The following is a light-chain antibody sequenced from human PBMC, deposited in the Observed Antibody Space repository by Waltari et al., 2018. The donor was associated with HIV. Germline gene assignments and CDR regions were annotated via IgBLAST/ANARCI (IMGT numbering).Light chain of an antibody. CDR1: TGPVTRGHF. CDR3: LLSFNGVVV. Sequence: QAVVTQDPSLTVSPGGTVTLTCSSSTGPVTRGHFPYWFQRRPGQAPKALIYDTTNSHSWTPARFSGSLLGGKAALTLSGAQFEDEADYFCLLSFNGVVVFGGGTTLTVL. J-gene: IGLJ2*01. CDR2: DTT. V-gene: IGLV7-46*01.